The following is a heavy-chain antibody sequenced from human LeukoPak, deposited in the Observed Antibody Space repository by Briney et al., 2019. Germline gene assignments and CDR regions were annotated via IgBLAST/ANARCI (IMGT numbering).Heavy chain of an antibody. CDR3: ARGFRVQLRPRSDAFDI. Sequence: GASVKVSCKASGYTFTSYGISWVRQAPGQGLEWMGWISAYNGNTNYAQKLQGRVTMTTDTSTSTAYMELRSLRSDDTAVYYCARGFRVQLRPRSDAFDIWGQGTMVTVSS. J-gene: IGHJ3*02. V-gene: IGHV1-18*01. CDR1: GYTFTSYG. D-gene: IGHD2-2*01. CDR2: ISAYNGNT.